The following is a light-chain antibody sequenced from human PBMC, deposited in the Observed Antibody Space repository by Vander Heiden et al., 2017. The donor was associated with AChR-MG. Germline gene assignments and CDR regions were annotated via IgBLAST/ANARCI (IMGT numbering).Light chain of an antibody. V-gene: IGLV2-23*02. CDR1: GSHVGTYNL. Sequence: QSALTQPASVSGSPGQSITISCTGTGSHVGTYNLVSWYQQHPGKAPKLMIYEVSKRPSGVSNRFSGSKSGNTASLTISGLQAEDEADYYCCSYAGSSTWVFGGGTKLTVL. CDR2: EVS. J-gene: IGLJ3*02. CDR3: CSYAGSSTWV.